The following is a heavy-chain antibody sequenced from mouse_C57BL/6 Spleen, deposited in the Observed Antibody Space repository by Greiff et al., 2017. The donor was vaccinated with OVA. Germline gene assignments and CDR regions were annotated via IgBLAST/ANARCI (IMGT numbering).Heavy chain of an antibody. CDR2: IDPSDSYT. CDR3: ARSDYDGYFDV. CDR1: GYTFTSYW. Sequence: QVHVKQPGAELVKPGASVKLSCKASGYTFTSYWMQWVKQRPGQGLEWIGEIDPSDSYTNYNQKFKGKATLTVDTSSSTAYMQLSSLTSEDSAVYYCARSDYDGYFDVWGTGTTVTVSS. V-gene: IGHV1-50*01. J-gene: IGHJ1*03. D-gene: IGHD2-4*01.